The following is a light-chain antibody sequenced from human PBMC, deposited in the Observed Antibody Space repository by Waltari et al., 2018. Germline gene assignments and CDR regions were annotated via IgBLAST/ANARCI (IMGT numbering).Light chain of an antibody. CDR1: KLGEKY. CDR3: QAWDGSTLI. Sequence: SYEVTQPPSVSVSPGQAASITCSGDKLGEKYVSWYQQKPGQSPVLVLYQDNRRPSGIPDRFSGSNSNSGNTATLTISGTQAMDEADYHCQAWDGSTLIFGGGTKLTVL. V-gene: IGLV3-1*01. J-gene: IGLJ2*01. CDR2: QDN.